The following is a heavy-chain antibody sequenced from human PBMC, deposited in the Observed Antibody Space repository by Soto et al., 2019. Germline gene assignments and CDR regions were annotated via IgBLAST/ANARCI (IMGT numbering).Heavy chain of an antibody. CDR1: GHTFSIYD. CDR2: IIPIFGTA. D-gene: IGHD3-16*01. Sequence: LSYESGGHTFSIYDSRCVRQANGQGLDWMIWIIPIFGTANYAQKFQGRVTITADESTSTAYMELSSLRSEDTAVYYCARVGENIITFGGAISDYYGMDGWGQGTTVTVSS. J-gene: IGHJ6*02. CDR3: ARVGENIITFGGAISDYYGMDG. V-gene: IGHV1-69*01.